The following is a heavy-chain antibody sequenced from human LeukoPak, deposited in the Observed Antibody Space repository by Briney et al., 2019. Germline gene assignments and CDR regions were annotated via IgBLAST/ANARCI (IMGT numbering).Heavy chain of an antibody. CDR1: GGSVSSSNYY. D-gene: IGHD5-12*01. V-gene: IGHV4-61*01. CDR2: IYYSGTT. J-gene: IGHJ4*02. CDR3: ARTDIVATIHFDY. Sequence: SETLSLTCTVSGGSVSSSNYYWNWIRQPPGKGLEWIGYIYYSGTTNYNPSLKSRVTISVDTSKNQFSLKLSSVTAADTAVYYCARTDIVATIHFDYWGQGTLVTVSS.